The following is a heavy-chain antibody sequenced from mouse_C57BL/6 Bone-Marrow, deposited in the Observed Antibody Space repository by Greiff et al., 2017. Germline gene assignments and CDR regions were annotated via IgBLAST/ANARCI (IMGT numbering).Heavy chain of an antibody. Sequence: QVQLQQPGAELVKPGASVKLSCKASGYTFTSYWMHWVKQRPGQGLEWIGMIHPNSGSPNYNEKFKSKATLTVDKASSTAYMQLSSLTSEDSAVYYCAKRARWLRGFAYWGQGTLVTVSA. V-gene: IGHV1-64*01. J-gene: IGHJ3*01. D-gene: IGHD2-2*01. CDR3: AKRARWLRGFAY. CDR2: IHPNSGSP. CDR1: GYTFTSYW.